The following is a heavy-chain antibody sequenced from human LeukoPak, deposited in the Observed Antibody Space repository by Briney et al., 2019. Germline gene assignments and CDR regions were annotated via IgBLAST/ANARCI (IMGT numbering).Heavy chain of an antibody. D-gene: IGHD5-12*01. J-gene: IGHJ4*02. CDR2: ISGSGGST. V-gene: IGHV3-23*01. Sequence: QPGGSLRLSCAASGFTFSNYAMSWVRQAPGKGLEWVSAISGSGGSTYYADSVKGRFTISRDDSKNTLYLQMNSLKTEDTAVYYCTTVATPWDVDYWGQGTLVTVSS. CDR1: GFTFSNYA. CDR3: TTVATPWDVDY.